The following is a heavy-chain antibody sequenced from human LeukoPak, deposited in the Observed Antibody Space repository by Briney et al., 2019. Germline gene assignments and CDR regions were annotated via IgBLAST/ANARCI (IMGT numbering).Heavy chain of an antibody. Sequence: GGSLRLSCAASGFTFSSYAMHWVRQAPGKGLEWVAVISYDGSNKYYADSVKGRFTISRDNSKNTLYLQMNSLRAEDTAVYYCARWVRYGSFLGFDYWGQGTLVTVSS. V-gene: IGHV3-30-3*01. CDR2: ISYDGSNK. CDR3: ARWVRYGSFLGFDY. D-gene: IGHD3-10*01. J-gene: IGHJ4*02. CDR1: GFTFSSYA.